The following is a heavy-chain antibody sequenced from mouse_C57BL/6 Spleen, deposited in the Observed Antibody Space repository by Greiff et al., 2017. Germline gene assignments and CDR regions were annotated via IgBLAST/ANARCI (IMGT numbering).Heavy chain of an antibody. D-gene: IGHD2-4*01. CDR3: ARDDYDVRAMDY. Sequence: VQLQQPGAELVKPGASVKLSCKASGYTFTSYWMHWVKQRPGQGLEWIVMIHPNSGSTNYNEKFKSKATLTVAKASSTAYMQLNSLTSEDSAIDYCARDDYDVRAMDYWGQGTSVTVAS. CDR2: IHPNSGST. V-gene: IGHV1-64*01. J-gene: IGHJ4*01. CDR1: GYTFTSYW.